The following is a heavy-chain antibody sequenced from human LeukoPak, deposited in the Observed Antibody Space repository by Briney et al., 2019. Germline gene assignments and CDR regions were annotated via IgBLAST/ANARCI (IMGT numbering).Heavy chain of an antibody. CDR2: ISWNSGSI. J-gene: IGHJ3*02. CDR1: GFTFDDYA. V-gene: IGHV3-9*01. CDR3: AKDRDCGGNDAFDI. D-gene: IGHD4-23*01. Sequence: GRSLRLSCAASGFTFDDYAMHWVRQAPGKGLEWVASISWNSGSIGYADSVKGRFTISRDNAKNSLYLQMNSLRAEDTALYYCAKDRDCGGNDAFDIWGQGTMVTVSS.